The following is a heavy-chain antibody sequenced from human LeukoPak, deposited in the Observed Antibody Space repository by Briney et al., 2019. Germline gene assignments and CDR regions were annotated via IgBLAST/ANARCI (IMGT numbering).Heavy chain of an antibody. CDR2: IYTSGST. D-gene: IGHD3-3*01. CDR1: GVSISSYY. CDR3: ARGGVVTQPGYFQH. J-gene: IGHJ1*01. Sequence: PSETLSLTCTVSGVSISSYYWNWIRQPAGKGLEWIGRIYTSGSTNFNPSLKSRVTMSVDTSKKQFSLKLSSVAAADTAVYYCARGGVVTQPGYFQHWGQGTLVTVSS. V-gene: IGHV4-4*07.